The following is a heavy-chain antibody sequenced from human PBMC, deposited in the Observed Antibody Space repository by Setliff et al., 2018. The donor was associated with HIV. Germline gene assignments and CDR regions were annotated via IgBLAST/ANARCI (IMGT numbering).Heavy chain of an antibody. CDR3: ARGSSWPYYFDY. CDR1: GDSISGSNYV. V-gene: IGHV4-39*07. CDR2: IHYSGST. Sequence: PSETLSLTCTVYGDSISGSNYVWGWIRQTPRKGLEWIGTIHYSGSTYHNPSLESRITISVDTSKNQFSLKLSSVTAADTAVYYCARGSSWPYYFDYWGQGTLVTVSS. J-gene: IGHJ4*02. D-gene: IGHD6-13*01.